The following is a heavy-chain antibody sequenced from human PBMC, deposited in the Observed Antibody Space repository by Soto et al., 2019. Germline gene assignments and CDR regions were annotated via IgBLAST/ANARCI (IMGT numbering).Heavy chain of an antibody. CDR3: ARDPGYSGYDLGEYFQH. CDR2: IIPIFGTA. J-gene: IGHJ1*01. Sequence: GAPVKVSRKASGGTLRSYAISWVRQAPGQGLEWMGGIIPIFGTANYAQKFQGRVTITADESTSTAYMELSSLRSEDTAVYYCARDPGYSGYDLGEYFQHWGQGTLVTVSS. CDR1: GGTLRSYA. D-gene: IGHD5-12*01. V-gene: IGHV1-69*13.